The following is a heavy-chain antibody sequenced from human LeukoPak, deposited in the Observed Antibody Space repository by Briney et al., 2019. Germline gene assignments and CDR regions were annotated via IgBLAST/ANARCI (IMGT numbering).Heavy chain of an antibody. CDR2: ISGSGGTT. CDR1: GFTFSNYA. D-gene: IGHD2-15*01. Sequence: GGSPRLSCAASGFTFSNYAMSWVRQAPGKRLEWVSAISGSGGTTYHADSVKGRFTISRDNSKNTLYLQMNTLRAEDTAVYYCAKDLRDIVVVVAATPDCWGQGTLVTVSS. V-gene: IGHV3-23*01. CDR3: AKDLRDIVVVVAATPDC. J-gene: IGHJ4*02.